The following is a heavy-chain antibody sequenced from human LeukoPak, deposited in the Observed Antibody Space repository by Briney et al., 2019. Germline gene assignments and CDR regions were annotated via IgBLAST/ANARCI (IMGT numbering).Heavy chain of an antibody. CDR1: GFTFSSYW. J-gene: IGHJ4*02. Sequence: GGSLRLSCAASGFTFSSYWMSWVRQAPGEGLEWVANIKQDGSEKYYVDSVKGRFTISRDNAKNSLYLQMNSLRAEDTAVYYCATRAPGYCSGGSCYSYFDYWGQGTLVTVSS. D-gene: IGHD2-15*01. V-gene: IGHV3-7*01. CDR3: ATRAPGYCSGGSCYSYFDY. CDR2: IKQDGSEK.